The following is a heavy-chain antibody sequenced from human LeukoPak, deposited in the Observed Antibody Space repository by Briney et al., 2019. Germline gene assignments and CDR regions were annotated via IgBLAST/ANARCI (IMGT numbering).Heavy chain of an antibody. V-gene: IGHV4-34*01. Sequence: KPSETLSLTCAVYGGSFSGYYWSWIRQPPGKGLEWIGEINHSGSTNYNPSLKSRVTISVDTSKNQFSLKLSSVTAADTAVYYCARVAPAGGVSMRYSSSWYPPIRYYYYYYMDVWGKGTTVTVSS. CDR1: GGSFSGYY. CDR3: ARVAPAGGVSMRYSSSWYPPIRYYYYYYMDV. D-gene: IGHD6-13*01. J-gene: IGHJ6*03. CDR2: INHSGST.